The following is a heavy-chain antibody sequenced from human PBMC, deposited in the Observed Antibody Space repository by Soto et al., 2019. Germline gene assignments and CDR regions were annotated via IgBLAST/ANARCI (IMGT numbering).Heavy chain of an antibody. CDR3: ARQEGLVPYYFYMDV. CDR1: GYSFTSYW. V-gene: IGHV5-51*01. Sequence: EVQLVQSGAEVKKPGESLKISCKGSGYSFTSYWIGRVRLMPGKGLERMGIIHPGHSDTRYSPSFQGQVTFSADKSTSTAYLQWSSLHASDTAMYYCARQEGLVPYYFYMDVWGKGTTVTVSS. J-gene: IGHJ6*03. D-gene: IGHD2-2*01. CDR2: IHPGHSDT.